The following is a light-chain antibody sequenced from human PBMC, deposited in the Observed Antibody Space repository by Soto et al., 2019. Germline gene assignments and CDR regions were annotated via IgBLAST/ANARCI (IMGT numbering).Light chain of an antibody. CDR3: QKYNKWPLT. CDR2: DAS. CDR1: QSVSSS. V-gene: IGKV3-15*01. J-gene: IGKJ1*01. Sequence: EIVMTQSPATLSVSPGEIATLSCSASQSVSSSLASYQQKPGQAPRLLIYDASTRASGIPANFSGSGSGTEFTLTVSSLQTEDFAVYYCQKYNKWPLTFGHGTKVDIK.